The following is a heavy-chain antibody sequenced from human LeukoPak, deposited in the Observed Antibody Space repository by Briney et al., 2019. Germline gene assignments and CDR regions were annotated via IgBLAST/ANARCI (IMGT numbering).Heavy chain of an antibody. D-gene: IGHD5-24*01. J-gene: IGHJ4*02. CDR1: GGSISNYY. Sequence: SETLSLTCTVSGGSISNYYWSWIRQSPEKGLEWIGYIHDSGSTNHNPSLKSRVTISVDTSKNQLSLKLSSVTAADTAVYYCARLDAAAGRYLQFFYWGQGTLVTVSS. CDR2: IHDSGST. V-gene: IGHV4-59*08. CDR3: ARLDAAAGRYLQFFY.